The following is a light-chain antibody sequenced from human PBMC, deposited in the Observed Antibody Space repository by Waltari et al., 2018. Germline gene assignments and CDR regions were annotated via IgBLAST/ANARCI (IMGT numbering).Light chain of an antibody. J-gene: IGKJ2*01. CDR1: QSVTTN. Sequence: EIVMTQSPATLSVSPGERAIISCRASQSVTTNLALYQQKPGQPPRLLIYGASTRATDIPARFSGSGSGTEFTLTITSLQSEDFAVYYCHQYNDGPPFNFGQGTKLEIK. CDR3: HQYNDGPPFN. CDR2: GAS. V-gene: IGKV3-15*01.